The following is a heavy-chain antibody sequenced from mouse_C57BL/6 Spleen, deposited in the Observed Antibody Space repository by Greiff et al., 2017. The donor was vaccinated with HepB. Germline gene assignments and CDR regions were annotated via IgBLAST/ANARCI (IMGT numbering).Heavy chain of an antibody. D-gene: IGHD1-1*01. J-gene: IGHJ4*01. CDR3: ARDPGSSSYAMDY. CDR2: IDPSDSYT. Sequence: QVHVKQPGAELVMPGASVKLSCKASGYTFTSYWMHWVKQRPGQGLEWIGEIDPSDSYTNYNQKFKGKSTLTVDKSSSTAYMQLSSLTSEDSAVYYCARDPGSSSYAMDYWGQGTSVTVSS. V-gene: IGHV1-69*01. CDR1: GYTFTSYW.